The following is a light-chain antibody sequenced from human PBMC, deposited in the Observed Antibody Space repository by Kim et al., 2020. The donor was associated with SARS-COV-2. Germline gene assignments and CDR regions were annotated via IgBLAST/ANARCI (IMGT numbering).Light chain of an antibody. CDR2: RDS. J-gene: IGLJ3*02. CDR3: QVWDSSSDPRGV. CDR1: NIGSKS. Sequence: PGKTARITCGGDNIGSKSVHWYQRKPGQAPVLVIYRDSDRPSGIPERFSGSNSGNTATLTISRVEAGDEADYYCQVWDSSSDPRGVFGGGTQLTVL. V-gene: IGLV3-21*04.